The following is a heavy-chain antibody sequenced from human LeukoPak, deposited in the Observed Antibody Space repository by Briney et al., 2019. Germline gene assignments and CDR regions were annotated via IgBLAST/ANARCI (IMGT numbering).Heavy chain of an antibody. J-gene: IGHJ4*02. CDR3: TRDRVEAGLGYFDY. D-gene: IGHD5-24*01. Sequence: GGSLRLSCTASGFTFGDYAMSCVRQTPGKGLEWVGFIRSKAYGGTTEYAASVKGRFTISRDDSKSIAYLQMNSLKTEDTAVYYCTRDRVEAGLGYFDYWGQGTQVTVSS. CDR2: IRSKAYGGTT. CDR1: GFTFGDYA. V-gene: IGHV3-49*04.